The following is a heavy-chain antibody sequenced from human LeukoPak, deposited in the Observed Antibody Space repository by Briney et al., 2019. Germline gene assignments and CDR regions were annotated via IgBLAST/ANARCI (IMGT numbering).Heavy chain of an antibody. J-gene: IGHJ6*03. CDR1: GGSFSGYY. CDR3: ARTRFHKAGYYYYYMDV. V-gene: IGHV4-34*01. CDR2: INHSGST. D-gene: IGHD2-2*01. Sequence: SETLSLTCAVYGGSFSGYYWSWIRQPPGKGLEWIGEINHSGSTNYNPSLKSRVTISVDTSTNQFSLKLSSVTAADTAVYYCARTRFHKAGYYYYYMDVWGKGTTVTVSS.